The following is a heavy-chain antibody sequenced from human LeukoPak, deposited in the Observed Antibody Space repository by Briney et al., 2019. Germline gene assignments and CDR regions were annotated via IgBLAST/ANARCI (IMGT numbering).Heavy chain of an antibody. CDR2: IWYDGSNK. D-gene: IGHD1-1*01. J-gene: IGHJ6*02. Sequence: PGGSLRLSCAASGFTFSSYGMHWVRQAPGKGLEWVAVIWYDGSNKYYADSVKGRFTISRDNSKNTLYLQMNSLRAEDTAEYYCARDLNAGTTSYYGMDAWGQGTTVTVSS. CDR1: GFTFSSYG. CDR3: ARDLNAGTTSYYGMDA. V-gene: IGHV3-33*01.